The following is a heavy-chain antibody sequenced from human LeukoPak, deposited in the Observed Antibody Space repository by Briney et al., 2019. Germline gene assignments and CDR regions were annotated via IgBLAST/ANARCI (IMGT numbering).Heavy chain of an antibody. CDR2: ISSDGRNT. V-gene: IGHV3-74*01. CDR3: ARERDLRGAYCMDV. J-gene: IGHJ6*03. Sequence: GGSLRLSCAASGFTFRTYWMHWVRQAPGKGLVWVSRISSDGRNTIYPDAVKGRFTISRDNTNNILYLQMNSLRGDDTAVYYCARERDLRGAYCMDVWGKGTTVTVCS. CDR1: GFTFRTYW. D-gene: IGHD5/OR15-5a*01.